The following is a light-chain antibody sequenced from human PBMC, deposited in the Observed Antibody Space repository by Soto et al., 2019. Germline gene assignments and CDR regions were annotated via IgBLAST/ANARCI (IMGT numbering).Light chain of an antibody. CDR2: GAS. Sequence: IVLTQAPVTLSLSPGERATLSCSASQSVSRYLTWYQQKPGQGPRVLIYGASSRATGIPDRFSGSGSGTDFTLTINRLEPEDFAVYYCQQYGSSPPTFGQGTKVDIK. CDR3: QQYGSSPPT. J-gene: IGKJ1*01. CDR1: QSVSRY. V-gene: IGKV3-20*01.